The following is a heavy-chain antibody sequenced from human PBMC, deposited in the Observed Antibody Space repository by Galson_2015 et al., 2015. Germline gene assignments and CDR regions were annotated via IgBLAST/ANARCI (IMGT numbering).Heavy chain of an antibody. V-gene: IGHV3-48*03. CDR2: IGHTGEIA. Sequence: SLRLSCAASGFTFGTYEMNWVRQAPGKGLECIAYIGHTGEIAYYADSVKGRFTVSRDNAKSTLYLQMSRLRVEDTALYHCARDMRGGATPSDLWGRGTLVTVSS. D-gene: IGHD3-10*01. CDR3: ARDMRGGATPSDL. CDR1: GFTFGTYE. J-gene: IGHJ5*02.